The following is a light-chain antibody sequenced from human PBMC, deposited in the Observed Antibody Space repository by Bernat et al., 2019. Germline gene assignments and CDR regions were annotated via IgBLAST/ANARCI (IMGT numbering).Light chain of an antibody. Sequence: QSALTQPASVSGSPGQSITISCTGTTSDVGGYNYVSWYQQHPGKAPKLMIIDVTTRPSGVSNRFSGSKSGNTASLTISGLQAEDEADYYCISYISISTYVFGTGTKVTV. CDR2: DVT. J-gene: IGLJ1*01. CDR1: TSDVGGYNY. V-gene: IGLV2-14*03. CDR3: ISYISISTYV.